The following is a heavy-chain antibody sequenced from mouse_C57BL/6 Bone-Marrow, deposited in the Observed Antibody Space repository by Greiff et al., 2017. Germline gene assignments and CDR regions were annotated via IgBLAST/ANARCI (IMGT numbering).Heavy chain of an antibody. D-gene: IGHD6-2*01. Sequence: EVQLVESGGGLVKPGGSLKLSCAASGFTFSSYAMSWVRQTPEKRLEWVATISDGGSYTDYPDNVKGRFTISRDNAKNNLYLQMSHLKSEDTAMYYCASLFKKGYWGQGTTPTVSS. CDR2: ISDGGSYT. J-gene: IGHJ2*01. CDR3: ASLFKKGY. CDR1: GFTFSSYA. V-gene: IGHV5-4*01.